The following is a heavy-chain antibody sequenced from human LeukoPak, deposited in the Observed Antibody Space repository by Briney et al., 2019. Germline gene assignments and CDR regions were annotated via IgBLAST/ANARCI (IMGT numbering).Heavy chain of an antibody. CDR3: ARLSTSDDLHYYGMDV. J-gene: IGHJ6*02. V-gene: IGHV5-10-1*01. CDR2: IDPSDSYS. D-gene: IGHD1-1*01. CDR1: GYNFRSYW. Sequence: GESLKISCKGSGYNFRSYWISWVRQRPGKGLEWMGRIDPSDSYSIYSPSFQGHVTISADKSISSAYLQWSSLKASDTAMYYCARLSTSDDLHYYGMDVWGQGTTVTVSS.